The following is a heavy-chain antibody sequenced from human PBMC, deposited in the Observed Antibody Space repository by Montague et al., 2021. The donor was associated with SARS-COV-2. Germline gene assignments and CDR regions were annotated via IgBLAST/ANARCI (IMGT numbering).Heavy chain of an antibody. CDR1: GGSISSYY. CDR2: IYYSGST. J-gene: IGHJ4*02. V-gene: IGHV4-59*01. CDR3: ARVFPRWLQFDPYFDY. D-gene: IGHD5-24*01. Sequence: SETRSLTCTVSGGSISSYYWSRIRQPPGKGLEWIGYIYYSGSTNYNPSLKSRVTISVDTSKNQFSLKLSSVTAADTAVYYCARVFPRWLQFDPYFDYWGQGTLVTVSS.